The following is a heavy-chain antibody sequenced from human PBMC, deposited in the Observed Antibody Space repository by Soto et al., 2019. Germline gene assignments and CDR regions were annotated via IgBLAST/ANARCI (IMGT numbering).Heavy chain of an antibody. V-gene: IGHV3-30-3*01. D-gene: IGHD6-13*01. CDR3: ASAPANSWHTFDT. CDR2: ISDDGGNR. J-gene: IGHJ4*02. Sequence: QVQLVESGGGVVQPGRSLRLSCAASGFTFSSSTMHWVRQTPGRGLEWVVLISDDGGNRHYADSVKGRFTISRDNSKNTLYLEMNSLKIEDTGVYCCASAPANSWHTFDTWGLGTLVTVSS. CDR1: GFTFSSST.